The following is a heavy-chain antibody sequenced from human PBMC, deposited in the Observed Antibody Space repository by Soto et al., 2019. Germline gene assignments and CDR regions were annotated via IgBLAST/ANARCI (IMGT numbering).Heavy chain of an antibody. Sequence: PGGSLRLSCTASGFTFGDYAMSWVRQAPGKGLEYIGFIRSKAYGGTTDYAASVKGRFTISRDDSKSIVYLQMNSLKAEDTAVYYCTRVNFGFYFVMDVWGQGTTVTVSS. D-gene: IGHD1-1*01. CDR3: TRVNFGFYFVMDV. V-gene: IGHV3-49*04. CDR2: IRSKAYGGTT. CDR1: GFTFGDYA. J-gene: IGHJ6*02.